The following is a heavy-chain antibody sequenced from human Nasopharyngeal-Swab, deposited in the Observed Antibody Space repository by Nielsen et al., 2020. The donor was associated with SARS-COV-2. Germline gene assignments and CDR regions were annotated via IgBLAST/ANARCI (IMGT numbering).Heavy chain of an antibody. CDR3: ARRSGWDRRNDY. V-gene: IGHV4-4*02. D-gene: IGHD6-19*01. Sequence: WIRQPPGKGLEWIGEIYHSGSTNYNPSLKSRVTISVDKSKNQFSLKLSSVTAADTAVYYCARRSGWDRRNDYWGQGTLVTVSS. J-gene: IGHJ4*02. CDR2: IYHSGST.